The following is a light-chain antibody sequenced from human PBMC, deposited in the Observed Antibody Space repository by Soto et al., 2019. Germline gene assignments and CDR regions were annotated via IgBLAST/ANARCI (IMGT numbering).Light chain of an antibody. V-gene: IGKV3-20*01. J-gene: IGKJ5*01. Sequence: EILLTPSPATLSLSPGERATPSCMASQSVSNNYLAWSQQKPGQPPRLLIYAASSRGAGIPDRFSGSGSGTDLTLTISRLEPEDFAMDYCQLYGRSLRATFGQGTRLEIK. CDR1: QSVSNNY. CDR2: AAS. CDR3: QLYGRSLRAT.